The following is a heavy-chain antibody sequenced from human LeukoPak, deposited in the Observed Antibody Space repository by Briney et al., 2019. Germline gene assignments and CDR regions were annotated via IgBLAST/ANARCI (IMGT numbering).Heavy chain of an antibody. Sequence: PSETLSLTCTVSGGSISSYYWSWIRQPPGKGLEWIGYIYYSGSTNYNPSLKSRVTISVDTSKNQFSLKLSSVTAADTAVYYCARHPTGTTSDAFDIWGQGTMVTVSS. CDR2: IYYSGST. D-gene: IGHD1-1*01. J-gene: IGHJ3*02. CDR3: ARHPTGTTSDAFDI. V-gene: IGHV4-59*08. CDR1: GGSISSYY.